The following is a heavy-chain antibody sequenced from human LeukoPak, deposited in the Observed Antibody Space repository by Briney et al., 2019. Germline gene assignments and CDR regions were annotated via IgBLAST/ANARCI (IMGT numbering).Heavy chain of an antibody. CDR2: MNPNSGNT. D-gene: IGHD4-11*01. Sequence: ASVKVSCKASGYTFTSYDINWVRQATGQGLEWMGWMNPNSGNTGYAQKFQGRVTITRNTSISTAYMELSSLRSEDTAVYYCARGMTTAPYYYYMDVWGKGTTVTVSS. CDR1: GYTFTSYD. J-gene: IGHJ6*03. CDR3: ARGMTTAPYYYYMDV. V-gene: IGHV1-8*03.